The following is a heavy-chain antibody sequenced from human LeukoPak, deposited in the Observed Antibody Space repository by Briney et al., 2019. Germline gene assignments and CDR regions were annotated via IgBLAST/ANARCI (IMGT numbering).Heavy chain of an antibody. CDR1: GFTFSSYA. Sequence: GGSLRLSCAASGFTFSSYAMHWVRQAPGKGLEYVSAISSNGGSTYYANSVKGRFTISRDNSKNTLYLQMGSLRAEDMAVYYCARDGRNFSGSLTYYYYYYMDVWGKGTTVTISS. J-gene: IGHJ6*03. D-gene: IGHD3-10*01. CDR3: ARDGRNFSGSLTYYYYYYMDV. CDR2: ISSNGGST. V-gene: IGHV3-64*01.